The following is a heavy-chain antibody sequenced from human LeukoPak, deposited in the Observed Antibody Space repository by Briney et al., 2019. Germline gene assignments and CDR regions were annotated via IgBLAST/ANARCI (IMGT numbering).Heavy chain of an antibody. CDR3: ARDGSGSEPNAFDI. D-gene: IGHD3-10*01. Sequence: GGSLRLSCAASGFTFSSYWMSWVRQAPGKGLEWVANIKQDGNDKHYVDSVKGRFTISRDNAKNALYLQMNSLRAEDTAVYYCARDGSGSEPNAFDIWGQGTMVTVSS. CDR2: IKQDGNDK. J-gene: IGHJ3*02. CDR1: GFTFSSYW. V-gene: IGHV3-7*01.